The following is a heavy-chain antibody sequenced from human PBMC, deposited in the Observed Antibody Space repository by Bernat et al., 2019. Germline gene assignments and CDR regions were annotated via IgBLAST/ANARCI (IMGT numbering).Heavy chain of an antibody. V-gene: IGHV1-46*03. Sequence: QVQLVQSGAEVKKPGASVKVSCKASGYTFTSYYMHWVRQAPGQGLEWMGIINPSGGSTSYAQKYQGRVTMTRDTSTSTVYMELSSLRSEDTAVYYCARSYYGAGSYYATGGMDVWGQGTTVTVFS. CDR2: INPSGGST. D-gene: IGHD3-10*01. J-gene: IGHJ6*02. CDR1: GYTFTSYY. CDR3: ARSYYGAGSYYATGGMDV.